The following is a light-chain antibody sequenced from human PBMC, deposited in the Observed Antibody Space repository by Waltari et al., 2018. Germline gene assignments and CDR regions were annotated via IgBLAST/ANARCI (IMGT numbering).Light chain of an antibody. CDR3: QQYGSSILYT. Sequence: EVVLTQSPATLSLSPGEIATLSCRASQSLTKRYLAWYQQKPGQAPRLLIYGASSRAAGITDRLRGSGSGTDFNLIISRLEPDDFAVYDCQQYGSSILYTFGQGTKLEIK. CDR1: QSLTKRY. J-gene: IGKJ2*01. V-gene: IGKV3-20*01. CDR2: GAS.